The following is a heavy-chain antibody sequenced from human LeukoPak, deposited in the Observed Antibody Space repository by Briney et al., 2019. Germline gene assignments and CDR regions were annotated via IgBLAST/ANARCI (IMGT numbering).Heavy chain of an antibody. J-gene: IGHJ4*02. CDR3: ASSKAVGGSGWYGGWFDY. Sequence: GGSLRLSCAASGFTVSSNYMSWVRQAPGKGLEWVSVIYSGGSTYYAASVKGRFTISRDNSKNALYLQMNSLRAEDTAVYYCASSKAVGGSGWYGGWFDYWGQGTLVTVSS. D-gene: IGHD6-19*01. CDR1: GFTVSSNY. CDR2: IYSGGST. V-gene: IGHV3-66*01.